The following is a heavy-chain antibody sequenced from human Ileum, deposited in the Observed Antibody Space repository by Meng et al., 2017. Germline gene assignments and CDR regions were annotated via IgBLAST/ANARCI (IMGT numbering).Heavy chain of an antibody. Sequence: EQLVVAGAGVFQSGMALRLSWATFGLPLSRHGMPWVRQAPGKGLEWVAVIWNDGSQKYDADTVEGRFTISRDNSKNTLYLQMNSLRAEDTAVYYCAKFFNRIEWFDPWGQGTLVTGSS. J-gene: IGHJ5*02. CDR3: AKFFNRIEWFDP. V-gene: IGHV3-33*06. CDR2: IWNDGSQK. D-gene: IGHD1-14*01. CDR1: GLPLSRHG.